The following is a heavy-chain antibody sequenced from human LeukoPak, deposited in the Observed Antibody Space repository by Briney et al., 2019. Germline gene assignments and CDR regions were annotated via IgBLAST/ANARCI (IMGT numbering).Heavy chain of an antibody. D-gene: IGHD5-12*01. V-gene: IGHV1-18*01. CDR2: ISAYNGNT. Sequence: ASVKVSCKASGYTFTNYGISWVRQAPGQGLEWMGWISAYNGNTNYAQKLQGRVTMTTDTSTSTAYMELRSLRSDDTAVYYCARDHGGYIVATHFDYWGQGTLVTVSS. J-gene: IGHJ4*02. CDR3: ARDHGGYIVATHFDY. CDR1: GYTFTNYG.